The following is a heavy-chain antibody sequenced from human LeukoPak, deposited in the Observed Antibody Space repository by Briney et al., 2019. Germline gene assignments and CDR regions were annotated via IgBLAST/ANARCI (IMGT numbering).Heavy chain of an antibody. D-gene: IGHD3-3*01. CDR1: GGTFSSYA. V-gene: IGHV1-69*05. CDR3: ARSDSYFWSGYYWRINWFDP. CDR2: IIPIFGTA. Sequence: SVKVSCKASGGTFSSYAISWVRQAPGQGLEWMGGIIPIFGTANYAQKFQGRVTITTGESTSTAYMELSSLRSEDTAVYCCARSDSYFWSGYYWRINWFDPWGQGTLVTVSS. J-gene: IGHJ5*02.